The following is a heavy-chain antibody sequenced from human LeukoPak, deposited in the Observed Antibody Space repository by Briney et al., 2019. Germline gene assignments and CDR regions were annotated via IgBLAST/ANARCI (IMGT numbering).Heavy chain of an antibody. CDR2: ISGSGGNT. D-gene: IGHD1-26*01. V-gene: IGHV3-23*01. CDR1: GFTFSSYD. J-gene: IGHJ4*02. Sequence: GGSLRLSCAASGFTFSSYDMSWVRQAPGKGLEWVSRISGSGGNTYYADSVKGRFTISRDNAKNTLYLQMNSLTAEDTAVYFCARGGQKGATDYWGQGTLVTVSS. CDR3: ARGGQKGATDY.